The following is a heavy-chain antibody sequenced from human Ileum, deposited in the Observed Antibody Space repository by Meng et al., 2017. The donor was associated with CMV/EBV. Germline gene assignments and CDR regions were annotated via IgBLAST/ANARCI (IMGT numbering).Heavy chain of an antibody. CDR3: ARYQLLVANWFDP. CDR1: VGSVCIGSSS. J-gene: IGHJ5*02. D-gene: IGHD2-2*01. Sequence: PVGSVCIGSSSWRWIRQPPWLGLECIGYIYSHENTNYDPSPKSPFTISVDTSKNQFSLKLSSVTSADTAVYYCARYQLLVANWFDPWGQGTLVTVSS. CDR2: IYSHENT. V-gene: IGHV4-61*01.